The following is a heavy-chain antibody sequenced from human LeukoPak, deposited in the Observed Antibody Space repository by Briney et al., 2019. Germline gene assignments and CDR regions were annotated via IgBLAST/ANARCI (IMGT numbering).Heavy chain of an antibody. CDR3: ARSMVRGVKGLDV. J-gene: IGHJ6*04. D-gene: IGHD3-10*01. CDR2: INPNSGGT. Sequence: LEASVKVSCKASGYTFTGYYIHWVRQAPGQGLEWMGWINPNSGGTNYAQKFQGRVTMTRDTSISTAYMELSRLRSDDTAVYYCARSMVRGVKGLDVWGKGTTVTISS. V-gene: IGHV1-2*03. CDR1: GYTFTGYY.